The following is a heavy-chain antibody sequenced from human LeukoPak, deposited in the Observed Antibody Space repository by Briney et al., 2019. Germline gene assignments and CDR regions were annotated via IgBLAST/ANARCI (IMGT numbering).Heavy chain of an antibody. CDR3: AREDSYGQRLLDY. Sequence: KTSETLSLTCTVSGGSISGYHWSWIRQPPGKGLEWIGYIYYSGSTNYNPSLKSRVTISVTTFKTHFSLKLSSVTAADTAVYYCAREDSYGQRLLDYWGQGTLVTVSS. CDR2: IYYSGST. CDR1: GGSISGYH. J-gene: IGHJ4*02. V-gene: IGHV4-59*01. D-gene: IGHD5-18*01.